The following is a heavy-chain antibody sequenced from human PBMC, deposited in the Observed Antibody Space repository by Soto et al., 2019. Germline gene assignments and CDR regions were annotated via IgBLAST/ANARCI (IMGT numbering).Heavy chain of an antibody. CDR2: IYYSGST. CDR3: AREWGSSSALNYFDY. CDR1: GGSISNYY. V-gene: IGHV4-59*12. J-gene: IGHJ4*02. D-gene: IGHD6-6*01. Sequence: LSLTCTVSGGSISNYYWSWIRQPPGKGLEWIGYIYYSGSTNYNPSLKSRVTISVDTSKNQFSLKLSSVTAADTAVYYCAREWGSSSALNYFDYWGQGTLVTVSS.